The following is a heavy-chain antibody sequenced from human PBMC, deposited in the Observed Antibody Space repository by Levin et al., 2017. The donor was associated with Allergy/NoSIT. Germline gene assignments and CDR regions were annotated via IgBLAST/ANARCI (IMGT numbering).Heavy chain of an antibody. J-gene: IGHJ6*02. CDR1: GFIFSSYA. Sequence: AGGSLRLSCAASGFIFSSYAMSWVRQAPGKGLEWVSGISGSGGGTYYADSVQGRFTISRDNSKSTLYLQMNSLRAEDTAVYYCAKDRSVYYFYYGVDVWGQGTTVTVSS. CDR2: ISGSGGGT. V-gene: IGHV3-23*01. CDR3: AKDRSVYYFYYGVDV. D-gene: IGHD6-19*01.